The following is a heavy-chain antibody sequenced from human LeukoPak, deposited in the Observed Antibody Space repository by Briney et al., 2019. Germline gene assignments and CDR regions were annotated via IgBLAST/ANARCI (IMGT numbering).Heavy chain of an antibody. D-gene: IGHD2-2*01. CDR2: IYYSGSA. CDR1: GGSISSSSYY. Sequence: SEALSLTCSVSGGSISSSSYYWGWIRQPPGKGLEWIGSIYYSGSAYYNPSLRSRVTVSVDTSKNQFSLKLTSVTAADTAVYYCARRDCSSTTCYAGSYYFHYWGQGTLVTVSS. CDR3: ARRDCSSTTCYAGSYYFHY. V-gene: IGHV4-39*01. J-gene: IGHJ4*02.